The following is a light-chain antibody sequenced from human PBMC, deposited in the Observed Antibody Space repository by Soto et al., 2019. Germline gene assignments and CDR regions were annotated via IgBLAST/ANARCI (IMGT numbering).Light chain of an antibody. CDR1: SSDIGYYDY. J-gene: IGLJ1*01. CDR2: EVN. CDR3: SSHSSSSAYYV. V-gene: IGLV2-14*01. Sequence: QSVLTQPASVSGSPGQSITISCTGTSSDIGYYDYVSWYQHHSGKAPKLIIYEVNNRPSGVSNRFSGSKSVNTASLTISGLXAEDEAEYYCSSHSSSSAYYVFGTGTKVTLL.